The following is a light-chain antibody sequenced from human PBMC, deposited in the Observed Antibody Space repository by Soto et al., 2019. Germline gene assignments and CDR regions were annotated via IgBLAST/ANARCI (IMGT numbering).Light chain of an antibody. CDR1: SSDVGGYDY. J-gene: IGLJ1*01. CDR3: CSFASSSTYV. Sequence: SALTQPASVSGPPGQSITLSFTGTSSDVGGYDYVSWYQRHPGKAPELMIYEVVNRPSWVPNRFSGSKSGNTASLTISGLQAEDEAHYYCCSFASSSTYVFGTGTKLTVL. V-gene: IGLV2-14*01. CDR2: EVV.